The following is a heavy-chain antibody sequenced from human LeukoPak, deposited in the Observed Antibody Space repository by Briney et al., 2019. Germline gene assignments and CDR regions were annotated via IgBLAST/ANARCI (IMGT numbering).Heavy chain of an antibody. V-gene: IGHV4-61*02. J-gene: IGHJ5*02. Sequence: PLETLSLTCTVSGGSISSGTYYWNWTRQPAGKGLEWIGRIYTSGTTNYNPSLESRVTVSLDTSKNQFSLKLTSVTAADTAVYYCAGFDYGDYGRGAYNWFDPWGQGTLVTVSS. D-gene: IGHD4-17*01. CDR3: AGFDYGDYGRGAYNWFDP. CDR2: IYTSGTT. CDR1: GGSISSGTYY.